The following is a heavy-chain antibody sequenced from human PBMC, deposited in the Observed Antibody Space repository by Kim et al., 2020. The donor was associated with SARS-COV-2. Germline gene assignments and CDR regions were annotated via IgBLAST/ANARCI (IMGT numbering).Heavy chain of an antibody. CDR1: GGSFSGYY. CDR3: ARGFPRMVRGVIITNYFDY. D-gene: IGHD3-10*01. V-gene: IGHV4-34*01. CDR2: INHSGST. J-gene: IGHJ4*02. Sequence: SETLSLTCAVYGGSFSGYYWSWIRQPPGKGLEWIGEINHSGSTNYNPSLKSRVTISVDTSKNQFSLKLSSVTAADTAVYYCARGFPRMVRGVIITNYFDYWGQGTLVTVSS.